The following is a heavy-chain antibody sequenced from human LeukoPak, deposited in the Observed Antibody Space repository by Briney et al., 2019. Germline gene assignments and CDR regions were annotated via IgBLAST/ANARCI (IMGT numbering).Heavy chain of an antibody. V-gene: IGHV4-39*01. Sequence: SETLSLTCTVSGGSISSTTYYWGWIRQPPGKGLEWIGSIYYSGSTYYNPSLKSRVTISVDTSKNQFSLTLSSVTAADTAVYYCARHGSVVVTAARSFDFWGQGTLVTVSS. J-gene: IGHJ4*02. CDR1: GGSISSTTYY. D-gene: IGHD2-2*01. CDR2: IYYSGST. CDR3: ARHGSVVVTAARSFDF.